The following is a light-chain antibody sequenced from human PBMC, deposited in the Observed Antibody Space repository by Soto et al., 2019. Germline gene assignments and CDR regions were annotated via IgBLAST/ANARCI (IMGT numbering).Light chain of an antibody. J-gene: IGKJ1*01. CDR3: QQYGSSPWT. CDR2: GAP. V-gene: IGKV3-20*01. Sequence: EIVLTQSPGTLSLSTGERATLSCRASQSISNSCLAWYQQKPCQAPRLLIHGAPSRATGIPDRFSGTGSAKDFTLTISRLEPEYFAVYYCQQYGSSPWTFGQGTKVEIK. CDR1: QSISNSC.